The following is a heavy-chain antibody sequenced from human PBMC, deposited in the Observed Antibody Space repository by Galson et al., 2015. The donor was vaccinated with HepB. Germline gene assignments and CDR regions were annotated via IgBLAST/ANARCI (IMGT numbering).Heavy chain of an antibody. V-gene: IGHV1-18*01. CDR1: GSTFISYG. D-gene: IGHD5-18*01. CDR3: AIVDTGVPIGN. CDR2: ISTYIGNT. Sequence: SVTVSCKASGSTFISYGITWVRQAPGQGLEWVGWISTYIGNTNYAQKLQGRVTMTTDTSTSTAYLALRSLRYDDTAVYYCAIVDTGVPIGNWGQRSVVTVSS. J-gene: IGHJ4*02.